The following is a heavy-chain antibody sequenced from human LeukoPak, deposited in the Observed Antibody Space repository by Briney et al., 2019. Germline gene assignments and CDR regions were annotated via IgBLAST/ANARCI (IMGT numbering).Heavy chain of an antibody. V-gene: IGHV4-34*01. CDR1: GGSFSGYY. D-gene: IGHD3-10*01. J-gene: IGHJ5*02. CDR3: ARGRGYYGSGSYYRSNWFDP. CDR2: INHSGST. Sequence: PSETLSLTCAVYGGSFSGYYWSYIRQSPGKGLEWIGEINHSGSTNYNASLKSRVTISGDTSTNHSSLKLPSVTAADTAVYYCARGRGYYGSGSYYRSNWFDPWGQGTLVTVSS.